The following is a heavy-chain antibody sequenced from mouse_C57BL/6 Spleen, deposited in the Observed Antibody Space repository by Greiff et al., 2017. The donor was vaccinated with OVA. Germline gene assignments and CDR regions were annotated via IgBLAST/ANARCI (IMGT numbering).Heavy chain of an antibody. V-gene: IGHV1-69*01. Sequence: VQLQQPGAELVMPGASVKLSCKASGYTFTSYWMHWVKQRPGQGLEWIGEIDPSDSYTNYNQKFKGKSTLTVDKSSSTAYMQLSSLTSEDSAVYYCARGKYYRDYFDYWGQGTTLTVSS. CDR2: IDPSDSYT. CDR1: GYTFTSYW. CDR3: ARGKYYRDYFDY. D-gene: IGHD2-14*01. J-gene: IGHJ2*01.